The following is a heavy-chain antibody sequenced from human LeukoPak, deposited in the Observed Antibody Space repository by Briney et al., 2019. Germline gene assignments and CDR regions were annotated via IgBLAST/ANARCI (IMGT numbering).Heavy chain of an antibody. CDR1: GFTFSDYA. V-gene: IGHV3-23*01. CDR2: ISGGSSGST. Sequence: PGGSLRLSCAASGFTFSDYAMSWVRQAPGKGLEWLSVISGGSSGSTYYADSVTGRFTVSRDNSKNTVDLQMSSLRAEDTAVYYCAKDYYGSGSYYLPLDYWGQGTLVTVSS. D-gene: IGHD3-10*01. J-gene: IGHJ4*02. CDR3: AKDYYGSGSYYLPLDY.